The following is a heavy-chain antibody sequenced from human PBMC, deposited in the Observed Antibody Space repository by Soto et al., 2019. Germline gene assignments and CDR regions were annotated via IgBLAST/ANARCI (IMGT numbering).Heavy chain of an antibody. J-gene: IGHJ4*02. D-gene: IGHD3-3*02. CDR2: IKGDGSST. V-gene: IGHV3-74*01. CDR1: GFTFSTYW. Sequence: EVQLVESGGDSVQPGGSLRLSCAASGFTFSTYWMHWVRQAPGEGLVWVSRIKGDGSSTSSADSMEGRFTISRDNAKNTVYLHMNSRRAYDTAVYCCARGAFHNYYLDNWGQGTRVTVSS. CDR3: ARGAFHNYYLDN.